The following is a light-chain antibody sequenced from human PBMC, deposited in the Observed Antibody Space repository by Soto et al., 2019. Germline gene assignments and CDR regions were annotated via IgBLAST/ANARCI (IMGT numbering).Light chain of an antibody. V-gene: IGKV1-39*01. CDR3: QQSYSTLMYT. J-gene: IGKJ2*01. Sequence: DLQMTQSPSSLSASVGDRVTITCRASQSISSYLNWYQQKPGKAPKLLIYAASSLQSGVPSRFXGRGSGTDFALTISSLQPEDFATYYCQQSYSTLMYTFGQGTKLEIK. CDR2: AAS. CDR1: QSISSY.